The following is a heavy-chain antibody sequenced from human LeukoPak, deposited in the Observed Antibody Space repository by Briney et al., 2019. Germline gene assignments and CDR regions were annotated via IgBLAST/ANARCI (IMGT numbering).Heavy chain of an antibody. D-gene: IGHD5-12*01. Sequence: GGSLRLSCAASGFTFSSYWMHWVRQAPGKGLVWVSRINTDGSSTSYADSVKGRFTISRDNAKNTLYLQMNSLRAEDTAVYYCARGPSGLLEGRQGDHLSGWTGGYFYVEYFQHWGQGTLVTVSS. CDR1: GFTFSSYW. J-gene: IGHJ1*01. CDR3: ARGPSGLLEGRQGDHLSGWTGGYFYVEYFQH. CDR2: INTDGSST. V-gene: IGHV3-74*01.